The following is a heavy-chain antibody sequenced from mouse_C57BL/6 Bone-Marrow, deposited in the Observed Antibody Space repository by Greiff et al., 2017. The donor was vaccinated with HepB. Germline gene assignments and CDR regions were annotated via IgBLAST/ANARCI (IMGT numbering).Heavy chain of an antibody. CDR3: ARGVNDAMDD. CDR1: GYTFTSYW. J-gene: IGHJ4*01. CDR2: IDPSDSYT. V-gene: IGHV1-69*01. D-gene: IGHD2-2*01. Sequence: QVQLQQPGAELVMPGASVKLSCKASGYTFTSYWMHWVKQRPGQGLEWIGEIDPSDSYTNYNQKFKGKSTLTVDKPSSTAYMQLSSLTSEDSAVYYCARGVNDAMDDWGQGTSVTVSS.